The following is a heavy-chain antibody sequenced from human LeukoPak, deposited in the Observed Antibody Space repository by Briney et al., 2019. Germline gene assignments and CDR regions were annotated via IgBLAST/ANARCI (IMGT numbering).Heavy chain of an antibody. J-gene: IGHJ4*02. D-gene: IGHD6-25*01. CDR1: GGSISSSSYY. CDR3: ARAGYSSGWLDY. CDR2: IYTSGST. V-gene: IGHV4-61*02. Sequence: PSETLSLTCTVSGGSISSSSYYWTWIRQPAGKGLEWIGRIYTSGSTNYNPSLKSRVTMSVDTSNNQFSLKLSSVTVADTAVYYCARAGYSSGWLDYWGQGTLVIVSS.